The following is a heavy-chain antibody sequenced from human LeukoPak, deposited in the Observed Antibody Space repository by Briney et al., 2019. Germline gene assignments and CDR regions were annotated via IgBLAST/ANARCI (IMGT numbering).Heavy chain of an antibody. CDR3: ARDRRFTVYGDAFDI. Sequence: ASVKVSCKASGYTFTSYYMHWVRQAPGQGLEWMGIINPSGGSTSYAQKFQGRVTMTRDMSTSTVYMELSSLRSEDTAVYYCARDRRFTVYGDAFDIWGQGTMVTVSS. CDR1: GYTFTSYY. V-gene: IGHV1-46*01. CDR2: INPSGGST. D-gene: IGHD2/OR15-2a*01. J-gene: IGHJ3*02.